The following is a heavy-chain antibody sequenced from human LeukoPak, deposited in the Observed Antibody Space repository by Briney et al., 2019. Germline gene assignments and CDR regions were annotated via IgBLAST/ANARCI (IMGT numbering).Heavy chain of an antibody. D-gene: IGHD2-2*01. CDR2: IFYSGST. CDR1: GGSISTSNYY. Sequence: SETLSLTCTVSGGSISTSNYYWGWIRQPPGKGLEWIGNIFYSGSTYYSPSLKSRVTISLDTSRNQFSLKLSSVTAADTAVYYCVSGQGTQSIVVVPAATLHFDYWGQGTLVTVSS. V-gene: IGHV4-39*07. J-gene: IGHJ4*02. CDR3: VSGQGTQSIVVVPAATLHFDY.